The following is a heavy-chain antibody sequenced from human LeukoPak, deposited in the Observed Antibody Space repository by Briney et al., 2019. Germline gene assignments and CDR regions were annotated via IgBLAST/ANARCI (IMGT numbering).Heavy chain of an antibody. CDR1: GFTFSSYE. CDR3: ATKQYYYGSGSYFFDY. Sequence: PGGSLRLSCAASGFTFSSYEMNWVRQAPGQGLEWVSSISGSGGSTYYADSVKGRFTISRDNSKNTLYLQMNSLRAEDTAVYYCATKQYYYGSGSYFFDYWGQGTLVTVSS. J-gene: IGHJ4*02. CDR2: ISGSGGST. V-gene: IGHV3-23*01. D-gene: IGHD3-10*01.